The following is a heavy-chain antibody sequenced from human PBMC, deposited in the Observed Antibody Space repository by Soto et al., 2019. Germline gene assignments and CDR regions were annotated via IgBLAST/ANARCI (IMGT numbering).Heavy chain of an antibody. CDR3: ARDSGYDAPFDY. Sequence: GGSLRLSCAASGFTFSSYSMNWVRQAPGKWLECVSYISSSSSTIYYADSVKGRFTISRDNAKNSLYLQMNSLRAEDTAVYYCARDSGYDAPFDYWGQGALVTVSS. D-gene: IGHD5-12*01. CDR2: ISSSSSTI. CDR1: GFTFSSYS. J-gene: IGHJ4*02. V-gene: IGHV3-48*01.